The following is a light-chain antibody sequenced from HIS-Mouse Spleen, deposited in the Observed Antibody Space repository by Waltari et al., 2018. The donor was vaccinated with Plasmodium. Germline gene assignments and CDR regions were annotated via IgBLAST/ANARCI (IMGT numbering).Light chain of an antibody. J-gene: IGLJ3*02. CDR2: KDR. Sequence: SYELTQPPSVSVSPGQTARITCFGDALPKPYPYWYQPKPGQAPVRVKNKDRERPSGITERFSGSSSGTTVTLTISGVQAEDEADYYCQSADSSGTYWVFGGGTKLTVL. CDR1: ALPKPY. V-gene: IGLV3-25*03. CDR3: QSADSSGTYWV.